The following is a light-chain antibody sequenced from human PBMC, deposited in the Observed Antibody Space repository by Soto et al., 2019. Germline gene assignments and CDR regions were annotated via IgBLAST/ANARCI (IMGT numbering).Light chain of an antibody. CDR2: DAY. CDR3: QQYNSYPT. Sequence: DIQMTQSPSTLSASVGDRVTITCRASQSISSWLAWYQQKPGKAPKLLIYDAYSLESGVPSRFIGSGSGTEFTRTISSLQPYDFATYYCQQYNSYPTFGQGTKVEIK. CDR1: QSISSW. V-gene: IGKV1-5*01. J-gene: IGKJ1*01.